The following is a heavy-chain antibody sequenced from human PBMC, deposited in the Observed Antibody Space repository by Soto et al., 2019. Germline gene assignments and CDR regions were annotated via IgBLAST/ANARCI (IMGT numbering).Heavy chain of an antibody. CDR2: ITSSGGT. V-gene: IGHV3-23*01. CDR3: VKDAPGSGWLSDY. Sequence: ELHLLESGGDLVQPGGSLRLSCAASGFTFSDYAVSWVRQAPGRGLAWVSTITSSGGTYYADSVKGRFTISRDNSKNTLYLQVTSLRAEDAAVYYSVKDAPGSGWLSDYWGQGTLVTVSS. J-gene: IGHJ4*02. D-gene: IGHD3-22*01. CDR1: GFTFSDYA.